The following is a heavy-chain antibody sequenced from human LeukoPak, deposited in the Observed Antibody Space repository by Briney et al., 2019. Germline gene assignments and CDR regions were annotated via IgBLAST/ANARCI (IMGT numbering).Heavy chain of an antibody. J-gene: IGHJ4*02. CDR3: ARGAYYYDSSGYYSFDY. Sequence: GGSLRLSCAASGFTFSDYGMHWVRQAPGKGLEWVAVISYDGSNKYYADSVKGRFTISRDNSKNTLYLQMNSLRAEDTAVYYCARGAYYYDSSGYYSFDYWGQGTLVTVSS. V-gene: IGHV3-30*03. CDR1: GFTFSDYG. D-gene: IGHD3-22*01. CDR2: ISYDGSNK.